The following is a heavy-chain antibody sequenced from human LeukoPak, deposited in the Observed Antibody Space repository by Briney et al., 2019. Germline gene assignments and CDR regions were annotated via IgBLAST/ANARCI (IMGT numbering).Heavy chain of an antibody. Sequence: GGSLRLSCAASGFTFSSYEMNWVRQAPGKGLEGVSYISSSGSTIYYADSVKGRFTISKDNTKNSLYLQINSLRAESTAVYYCARGALGLRLGELSLYFDYWGQGTLVTVSS. V-gene: IGHV3-48*03. CDR2: ISSSGSTI. D-gene: IGHD3-16*02. J-gene: IGHJ4*02. CDR1: GFTFSSYE. CDR3: ARGALGLRLGELSLYFDY.